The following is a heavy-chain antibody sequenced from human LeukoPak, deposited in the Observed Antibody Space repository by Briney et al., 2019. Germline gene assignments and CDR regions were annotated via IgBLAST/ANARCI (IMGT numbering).Heavy chain of an antibody. CDR2: IDPSDSYT. CDR3: ARQYSGYDYYFDY. CDR1: GYTFTNYW. Sequence: GESLKISCKGSGYTFTNYWISWVRQMPGKRLEWMGRIDPSDSYTNYNPSFRGHITISADKSSSTAYLHWSSLKASDTAMYLCARQYSGYDYYFDYWGQGILVTVSS. J-gene: IGHJ4*02. V-gene: IGHV5-10-1*01. D-gene: IGHD5-12*01.